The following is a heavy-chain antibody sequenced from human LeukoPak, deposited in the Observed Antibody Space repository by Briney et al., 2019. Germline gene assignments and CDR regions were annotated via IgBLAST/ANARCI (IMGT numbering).Heavy chain of an antibody. CDR1: GFTFSNFW. CDR2: IYGDGSFT. CDR3: AKDIFRGFDGMDV. Sequence: GGSLRLSCAASGFTFSNFWMHWVRQAPGKGLVWVALIYGDGSFTRYADSVKGRFTISRDNAKNFLYLQMNSLRAEDTALYYCAKDIFRGFDGMDVWGQGTTVTVSS. D-gene: IGHD3-10*01. J-gene: IGHJ6*02. V-gene: IGHV3-74*01.